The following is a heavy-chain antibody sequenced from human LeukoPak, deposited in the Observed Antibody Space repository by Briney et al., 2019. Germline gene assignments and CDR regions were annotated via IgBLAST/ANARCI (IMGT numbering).Heavy chain of an antibody. Sequence: GGSLRLSCAAWGFTFSSYNRMGVRQAPGKGGEGGSFIDVGSTTIYYSDSVKGRFTISRDNANKSLYVQMNSLSAEDTAVYYCARDYGDYFGNWGQGTLVPLSS. CDR3: ARDYGDYFGN. D-gene: IGHD4-17*01. CDR2: IDVGSTTI. CDR1: GFTFSSYN. V-gene: IGHV3-48*01. J-gene: IGHJ4*02.